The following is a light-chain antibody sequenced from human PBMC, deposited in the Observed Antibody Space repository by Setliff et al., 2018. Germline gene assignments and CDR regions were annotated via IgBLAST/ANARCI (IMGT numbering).Light chain of an antibody. CDR3: CSHAGGSTFVS. V-gene: IGLV2-23*02. CDR1: SSDVGSYNL. CDR2: EVF. Sequence: QSVLAQAASVSGSPGQSLTISCTGTSSDVGSYNLVSWYQLHPGKAPRLMIYEVFKRPSGVSNRFSGSKSGNTASLTISGLRAEDEADYFCCSHAGGSTFVSFGGGTKVTVL. J-gene: IGLJ2*01.